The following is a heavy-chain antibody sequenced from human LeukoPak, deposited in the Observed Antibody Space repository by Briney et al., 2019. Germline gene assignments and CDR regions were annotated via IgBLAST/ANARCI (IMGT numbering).Heavy chain of an antibody. J-gene: IGHJ4*02. V-gene: IGHV1-18*01. CDR2: ISAYNGNT. CDR1: GYTFTRYG. CDR3: ARGGGYNDY. Sequence: RWASVKVSCKASGYTFTRYGISWVRQAPGQGLEWMGWISAYNGNTNYAQNLQGRVTMTTDTPASTAYMELRSLTSDDTAVYYCARGGGYNDYWGQGTLVTVSS. D-gene: IGHD5-24*01.